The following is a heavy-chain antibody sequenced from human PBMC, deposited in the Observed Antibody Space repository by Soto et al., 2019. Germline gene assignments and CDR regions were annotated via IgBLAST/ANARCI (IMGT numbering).Heavy chain of an antibody. D-gene: IGHD4-17*01. Sequence: ESGGGLVQPGGSLRLSCSASGFSFSSYENNWVRQAPGKGLEWIAYIDSRGDTIYYADSVKGRFTISRDNAKNSLYLQMDSLRADDTAFYYCAILRSTPVTTWGQGTMVTVSS. V-gene: IGHV3-48*03. CDR3: AILRSTPVTT. J-gene: IGHJ3*01. CDR1: GFSFSSYE. CDR2: IDSRGDTI.